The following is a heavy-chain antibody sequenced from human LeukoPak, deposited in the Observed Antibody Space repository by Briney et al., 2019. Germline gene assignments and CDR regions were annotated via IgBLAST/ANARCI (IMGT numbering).Heavy chain of an antibody. D-gene: IGHD5-18*01. J-gene: IGHJ4*02. V-gene: IGHV1-2*02. CDR2: INPISGVT. CDR1: GYTFIGYY. CDR3: ARDQYRYSYGHRSHLYY. Sequence: ASVKVSCTASGYTFIGYYMHWVRQAPGQGLEWMGWINPISGVTNYPQKYQGRVTITRDTSASTAYMELSSLRSEDMAVYYCARDQYRYSYGHRSHLYYWGQGTLVTVSS.